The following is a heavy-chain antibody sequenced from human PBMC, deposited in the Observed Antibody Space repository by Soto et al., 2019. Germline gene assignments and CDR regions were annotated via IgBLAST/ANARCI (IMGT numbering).Heavy chain of an antibody. CDR3: AITYYDFDV. V-gene: IGHV3-64*01. D-gene: IGHD3-3*01. CDR2: VSRNGINT. Sequence: EEQLVQSGGGLVQPGGSLRLSCAASGFSFSSYYLFWVRQAPGKGLEYVSAVSRNGINTYYANSVKGRFTISRDNSKNIMYLQMGTLRAEDMAVYYCAITYYDFDVWGKGTTVIVSS. CDR1: GFSFSSYY. J-gene: IGHJ6*04.